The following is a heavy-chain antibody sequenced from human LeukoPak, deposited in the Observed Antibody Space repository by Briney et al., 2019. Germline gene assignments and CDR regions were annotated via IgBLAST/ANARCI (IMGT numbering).Heavy chain of an antibody. CDR3: ARAEYYDILTGYYSGIDY. J-gene: IGHJ4*02. Sequence: PSETLSLTCTVSGGSISSSNYYWGWIRQPPGKGLEWIGSVYYSGTTYSNPSLKSRVTISVDTSKNQFSLKLSSVTAADTAVYYCARAEYYDILTGYYSGIDYWGQGTLVTVSS. CDR2: VYYSGTT. D-gene: IGHD3-9*01. V-gene: IGHV4-39*01. CDR1: GGSISSSNYY.